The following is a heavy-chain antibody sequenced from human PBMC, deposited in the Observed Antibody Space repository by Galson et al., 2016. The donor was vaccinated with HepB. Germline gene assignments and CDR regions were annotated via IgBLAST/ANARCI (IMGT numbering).Heavy chain of an antibody. D-gene: IGHD3-22*01. CDR2: ISGYNANT. Sequence: SVKVSCKASGYTFTSYGISWVRQAPGQGLQWMGWISGYNANTYYAQKFQGRVTLTTDTSTRTGYMELRSLRSDDTAVYYGAREKRYYDSTGFPPDYWGQGTLVTVSS. V-gene: IGHV1-18*01. CDR1: GYTFTSYG. CDR3: AREKRYYDSTGFPPDY. J-gene: IGHJ4*02.